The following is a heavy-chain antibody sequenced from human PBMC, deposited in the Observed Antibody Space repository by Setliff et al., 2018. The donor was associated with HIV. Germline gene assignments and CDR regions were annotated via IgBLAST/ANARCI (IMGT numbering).Heavy chain of an antibody. D-gene: IGHD2-21*01. J-gene: IGHJ4*02. V-gene: IGHV3-74*01. CDR1: GFILSPYW. CDR3: VRIGIAATIDL. CDR2: IKSDGTTT. Sequence: LRLSCAASGFILSPYWMHWVRQLPGKGLAWVARIKSDGTTTDYADSVKGRFTISRDNVENTVYLQMSSLRVEDTGVFFCVRIGIAATIDLWGQGALVTVSS.